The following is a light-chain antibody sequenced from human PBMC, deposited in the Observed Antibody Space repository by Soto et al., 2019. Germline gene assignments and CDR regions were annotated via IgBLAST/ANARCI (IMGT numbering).Light chain of an antibody. V-gene: IGLV1-44*01. CDR3: AAWDDSLNGWV. CDR2: ISD. CDR1: SSNIGRNP. J-gene: IGLJ3*02. Sequence: QPVLTQPPSASGTPGQRVTISCSGSSSNIGRNPVNWYQQLTGTAPKLLIYISDQRPSGVPDRISGPKSGTSASLAISGLQSEDEADYYCAAWDDSLNGWVFGGGTKLTVL.